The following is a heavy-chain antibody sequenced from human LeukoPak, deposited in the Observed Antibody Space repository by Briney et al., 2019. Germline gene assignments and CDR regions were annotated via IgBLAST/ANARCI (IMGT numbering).Heavy chain of an antibody. J-gene: IGHJ5*02. V-gene: IGHV1-18*01. D-gene: IGHD3-10*01. CDR1: GYTFTSYG. CDR2: ISAYNGNT. Sequence: ASVKVSCKASGYTFTSYGISWVRQAPGQGLEWMGWISAYNGNTNYAQKLQGGVTMTTDTSTSTAYMELRSLRSDDTAVYYCARAGGYYYGSALYNWFDPWGQGTLVTVSS. CDR3: ARAGGYYYGSALYNWFDP.